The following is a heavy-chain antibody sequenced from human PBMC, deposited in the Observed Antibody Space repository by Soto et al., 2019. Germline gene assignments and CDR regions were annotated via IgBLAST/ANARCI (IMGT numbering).Heavy chain of an antibody. CDR3: AEDLYSGYDPFDY. CDR1: TFTFSNYA. D-gene: IGHD5-12*01. V-gene: IGHV3-23*01. J-gene: IGHJ4*02. CDR2: ISATGGST. Sequence: EVQLLESGGGLVQPGGSLRLSCAASTFTFSNYAMNWVRQAPGKGLEWVSAISATGGSTYYTDSVKGRFTISRDNSKNTLYLQMNSLRAEDTAVYYCAEDLYSGYDPFDYWGQGTLVTVSS.